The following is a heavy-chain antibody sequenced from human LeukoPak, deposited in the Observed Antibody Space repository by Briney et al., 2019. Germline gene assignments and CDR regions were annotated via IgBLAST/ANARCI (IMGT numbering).Heavy chain of an antibody. Sequence: SETLSLTCTVSGGSISNNNYYWAWIRQPPGKGLECIGSIYYSGSPYYNPSLKSRVTISVDTSKNQFSLRLSSVTAADTAVYYCARYVVYGSGKYYFDYWGQGTLVTVSS. CDR3: ARYVVYGSGKYYFDY. J-gene: IGHJ4*02. V-gene: IGHV4-39*01. D-gene: IGHD3-10*01. CDR2: IYYSGSP. CDR1: GGSISNNNYY.